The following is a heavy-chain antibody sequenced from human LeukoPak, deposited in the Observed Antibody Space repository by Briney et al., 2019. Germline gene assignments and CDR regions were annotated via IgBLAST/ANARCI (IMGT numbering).Heavy chain of an antibody. CDR3: ARGAVAGLEGVDY. Sequence: SVKVSCXVSGSSFSSYTISWVRQAPGQGLEWMGRIIPIHNMINYAQNFQDRVTITADKSTSTAYMELSSLRSEDTAIYYCARGAVAGLEGVDYWGQGTLVTVSS. D-gene: IGHD6-19*01. V-gene: IGHV1-69*02. CDR2: IIPIHNMI. CDR1: GSSFSSYT. J-gene: IGHJ4*02.